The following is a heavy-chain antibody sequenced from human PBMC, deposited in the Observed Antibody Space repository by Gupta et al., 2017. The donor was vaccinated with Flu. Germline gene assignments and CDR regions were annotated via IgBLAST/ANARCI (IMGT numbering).Heavy chain of an antibody. Sequence: KGLEWVSYISSSGSTIYYADSVKGRFTISRDNAKNSLYLQMNSLRAEDTAVYYCARGRSGIAVAGTLQYFDYWGQGALVTVSS. J-gene: IGHJ4*02. V-gene: IGHV3-48*03. CDR2: ISSSGSTI. D-gene: IGHD6-19*01. CDR3: ARGRSGIAVAGTLQYFDY.